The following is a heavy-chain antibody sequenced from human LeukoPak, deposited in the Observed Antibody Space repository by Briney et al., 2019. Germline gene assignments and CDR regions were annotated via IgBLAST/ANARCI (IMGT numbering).Heavy chain of an antibody. D-gene: IGHD2-2*01. CDR1: GGSFGSYY. Sequence: PSETLTLTCSVSGGSFGSYYWSWIRQPAGKGLEWISRIYTSWSTNYNPSLRSRATISVDKSKSQFSLNLTSVTAADTAVYYCARDLSYCSSTRCYAPYYFDYWGQGTLVTVSS. V-gene: IGHV4-4*07. J-gene: IGHJ4*02. CDR3: ARDLSYCSSTRCYAPYYFDY. CDR2: IYTSWST.